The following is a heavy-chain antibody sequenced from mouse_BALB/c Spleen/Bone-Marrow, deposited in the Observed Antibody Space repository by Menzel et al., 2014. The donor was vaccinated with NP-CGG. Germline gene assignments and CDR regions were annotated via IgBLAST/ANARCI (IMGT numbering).Heavy chain of an antibody. D-gene: IGHD2-1*01. V-gene: IGHV1-42*01. CDR2: IDPYMGGT. CDR1: GYSFTGYN. J-gene: IGHJ1*01. Sequence: VQLKESGPELEKPGASVMIPCKASGYSFTGYNMNWVKQSIGKSLEWIGNIDPYMGGTTYNQNFRGKTTLTVDKSSSTAYMQLKSLTSEDSAVYFCAGGMVTTSYWYFDVWGAGTTVTVSS. CDR3: AGGMVTTSYWYFDV.